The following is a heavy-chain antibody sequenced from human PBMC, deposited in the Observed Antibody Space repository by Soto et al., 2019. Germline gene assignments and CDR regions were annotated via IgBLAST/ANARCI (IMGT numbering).Heavy chain of an antibody. CDR1: GGSVSSSNW. D-gene: IGHD2-21*02. CDR2: IYHRGSA. Sequence: QVQLQESGPGLVKPSGTLSLTCAVSGGSVSSSNWWSWVRQSPGKWLEWMGEIYHRGSAHYNQSPKSPDSISLDKSKNQFSLRRTAVTAADTAVYYCARVPGVVVSADDAFDIWGQGTRVIVSS. CDR3: ARVPGVVVSADDAFDI. V-gene: IGHV4-4*02. J-gene: IGHJ3*02.